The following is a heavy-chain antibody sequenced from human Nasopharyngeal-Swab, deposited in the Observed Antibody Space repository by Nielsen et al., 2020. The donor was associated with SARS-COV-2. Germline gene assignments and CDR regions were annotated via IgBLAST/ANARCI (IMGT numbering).Heavy chain of an antibody. V-gene: IGHV1-69*13. Sequence: SVKVSCKASGGTFSSYAISWVRQAPGQGLEWMGGIIPIFGTANYAQKFQGRVTITADESTSTAYMELSSLRSEDTAVYYCARAPPPYYDHAFFDYWGQGTLVTVSS. CDR1: GGTFSSYA. CDR2: IIPIFGTA. CDR3: ARAPPPYYDHAFFDY. J-gene: IGHJ4*02. D-gene: IGHD3-3*01.